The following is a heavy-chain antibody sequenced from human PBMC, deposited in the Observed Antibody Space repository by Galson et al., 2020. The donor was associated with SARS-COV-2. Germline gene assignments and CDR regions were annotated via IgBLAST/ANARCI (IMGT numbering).Heavy chain of an antibody. Sequence: GGSLRLSCAASGFIFTNYEMNWVRQAPGKGLEWVSYISDSGTNIYYAASVKGRFTISRDNTKNSVYLQMTSVRAEDTAVYYCASPYLAAASFFGAFDLWGRGTMVTVSS. D-gene: IGHD6-13*01. CDR2: ISDSGTNI. CDR3: ASPYLAAASFFGAFDL. V-gene: IGHV3-48*03. J-gene: IGHJ3*01. CDR1: GFIFTNYE.